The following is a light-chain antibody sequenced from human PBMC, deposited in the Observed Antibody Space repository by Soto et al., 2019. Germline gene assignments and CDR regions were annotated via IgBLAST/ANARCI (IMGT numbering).Light chain of an antibody. CDR3: ETWDSNTRV. J-gene: IGLJ1*01. V-gene: IGLV4-60*03. CDR1: XXXXSYI. Sequence: QLVLTQSSSASASLGSSVKLTCTXXXXXXSYIFAWHQQQPGMAPRCLMQLEGSGSYNKGSGVPDRFSGSSSGADRYLTISNLQSEDEADYYCETWDSNTRVFGTGTKLTVL. CDR2: LEGSGSY.